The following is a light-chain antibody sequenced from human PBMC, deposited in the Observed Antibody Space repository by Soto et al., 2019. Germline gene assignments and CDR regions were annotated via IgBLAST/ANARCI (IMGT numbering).Light chain of an antibody. J-gene: IGKJ2*01. CDR3: QQSYATPYT. Sequence: DIQMTQSPSSLSASVGDRVTITCRASQSISNFLNWYQQKPGKAPELLIYAASRLHSGDPSRFSDSRFGTNFALTISSLQPEDFAAYSCQQSYATPYTFGQGTKLEIK. CDR1: QSISNF. V-gene: IGKV1-39*01. CDR2: AAS.